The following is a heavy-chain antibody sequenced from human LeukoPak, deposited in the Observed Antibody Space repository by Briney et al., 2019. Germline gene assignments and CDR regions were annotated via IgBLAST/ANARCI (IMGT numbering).Heavy chain of an antibody. V-gene: IGHV3-66*02. Sequence: GGSLRLSCAASGFTVSSNYMSWVRQAPGKGLEWVSVIYSGGSTYYADSVKGRFTISRDNSKNTLYLQMNSLRAEDTAVYYCARLRAWGALDICGQGTMVTVSS. J-gene: IGHJ3*02. CDR2: IYSGGST. CDR1: GFTVSSNY. D-gene: IGHD4-17*01. CDR3: ARLRAWGALDI.